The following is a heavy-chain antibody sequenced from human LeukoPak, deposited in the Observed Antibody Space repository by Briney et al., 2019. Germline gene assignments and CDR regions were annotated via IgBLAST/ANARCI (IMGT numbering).Heavy chain of an antibody. D-gene: IGHD6-19*01. Sequence: SETLSLTCTVSGGSISSYYWSWIRQPAGKGLEWIGRIYTSGSTNYNPSLKSRATMSVDTSKNQFSLKLSSVTAADTAVYYCARVRTYSSGWYVDYWGQGTLVTVSS. CDR3: ARVRTYSSGWYVDY. V-gene: IGHV4-4*07. CDR2: IYTSGST. J-gene: IGHJ4*02. CDR1: GGSISSYY.